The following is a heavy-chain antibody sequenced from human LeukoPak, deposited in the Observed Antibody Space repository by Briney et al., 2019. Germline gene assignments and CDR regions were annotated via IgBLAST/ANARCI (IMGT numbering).Heavy chain of an antibody. CDR2: IYYSGNT. V-gene: IGHV4-39*01. CDR3: ARQVDVGNYPDQFDY. J-gene: IGHJ4*02. Sequence: SETLSLTCTVSGGSISSSNYYWGWIRQPPGEGLEWIGSIYYSGNTYYTPSLKSRVTISVDTSKSQFSLMVSSVTAADTAEYYCARQVDVGNYPDQFDYWGKGTLVTVSS. D-gene: IGHD3-16*02. CDR1: GGSISSSNYY.